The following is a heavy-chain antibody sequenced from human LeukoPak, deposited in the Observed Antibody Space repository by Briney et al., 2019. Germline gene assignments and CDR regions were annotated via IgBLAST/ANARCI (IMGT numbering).Heavy chain of an antibody. CDR3: AKPLWQGQWLRACFDY. CDR1: GFTFTSYW. V-gene: IGHV3-7*03. J-gene: IGHJ4*02. CDR2: IKQDGSEK. Sequence: PGGSLSRSCTASGFTFTSYWLTWVRQAPRKGLEWVANIKQDGSEKYYVDSVKGRFTISRDNAKNSLYLQMNSLRAEDTAVYYCAKPLWQGQWLRACFDYWGQGTLVTVSS. D-gene: IGHD3-22*01.